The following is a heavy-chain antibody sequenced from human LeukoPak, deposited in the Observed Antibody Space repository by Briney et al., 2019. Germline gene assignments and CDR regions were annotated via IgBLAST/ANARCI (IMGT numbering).Heavy chain of an antibody. J-gene: IGHJ4*02. CDR3: ARDRGTLSVDY. CDR2: ISAYNGNT. V-gene: IGHV1-18*01. D-gene: IGHD3-16*02. Sequence: ASVKLSCKASNYSFTSYGISWVRHAPGQGLEWIGWISAYNGNTNYTQKLQGRVTVTTDTSTGTAYMELRSLRSDDTAVYFCARDRGTLSVDYWGQGTPVTVSS. CDR1: NYSFTSYG.